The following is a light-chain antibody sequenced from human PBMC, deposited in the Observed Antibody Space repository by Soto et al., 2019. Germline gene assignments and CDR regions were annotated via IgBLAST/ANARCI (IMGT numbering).Light chain of an antibody. Sequence: DIQMTQSPSSLSASVGDRVTITCRASQSISSYLNWYQQKPGKAPKLLIYAASSLQSGVPSRFSGSGSGTDFTLTISSLKTADFATYSCQQSYSTLLTSGGGTKVAIK. V-gene: IGKV1-39*01. CDR2: AAS. CDR1: QSISSY. CDR3: QQSYSTLLT. J-gene: IGKJ4*01.